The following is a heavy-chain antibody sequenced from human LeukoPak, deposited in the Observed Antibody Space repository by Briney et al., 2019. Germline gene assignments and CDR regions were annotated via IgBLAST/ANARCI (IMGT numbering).Heavy chain of an antibody. CDR2: IRYDGSHK. V-gene: IGHV3-30*02. CDR3: AKAYSSSFDY. CDR1: GFIFSSYG. Sequence: PGGSLRLSCAVSGFIFSSYGMNWVRQAPGKGLEWVAFIRYDGSHKNYADSVKGRFTISRDNSQNTLYLQMNSLRAEDTAVYYCAKAYSSSFDYWGQGTLVTVSS. D-gene: IGHD6-13*01. J-gene: IGHJ4*02.